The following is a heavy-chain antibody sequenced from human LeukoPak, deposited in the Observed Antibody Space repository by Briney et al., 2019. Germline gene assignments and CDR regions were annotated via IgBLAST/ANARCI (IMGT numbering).Heavy chain of an antibody. V-gene: IGHV3-21*01. Sequence: PGGSLRLSCAASGFTFSSYSMNWVRQAPGKGLEWVSSISSSSSYIYYADSVKGRFTISRDNAENSLYLQMNSLRAEDTAVYYCARDSSQQWLVRTNAFDIWGQGTMVTVSS. D-gene: IGHD6-19*01. CDR2: ISSSSSYI. CDR1: GFTFSSYS. CDR3: ARDSSQQWLVRTNAFDI. J-gene: IGHJ3*02.